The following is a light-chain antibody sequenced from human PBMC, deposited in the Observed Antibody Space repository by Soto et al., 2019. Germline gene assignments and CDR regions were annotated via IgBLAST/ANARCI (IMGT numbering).Light chain of an antibody. V-gene: IGLV2-8*01. CDR2: DVS. CDR1: SSDVGGYNF. J-gene: IGLJ2*01. Sequence: QSVLTQPPSASGSPGQSVTISCTGTSSDVGGYNFVSWYQQHPGKAPKLMIYDVSKRPSGVPDRFSGSKSGTTASLTVSGLQADDAADYYCTSYAGSNVPVVFGGGTQLTVL. CDR3: TSYAGSNVPVV.